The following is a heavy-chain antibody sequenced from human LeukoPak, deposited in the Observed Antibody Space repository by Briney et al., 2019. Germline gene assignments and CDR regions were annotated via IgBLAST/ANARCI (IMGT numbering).Heavy chain of an antibody. D-gene: IGHD5-12*01. CDR2: IIPIFGTA. CDR1: GGTFSSYA. J-gene: IGHJ4*02. CDR3: ARGRRATINSDYFDY. Sequence: ASVKVSCKASGGTFSSYAISWVRQAPGQGLEWMRGIIPIFGTANYAQKFQGRVTITADESTSTAYMELSSLRSEDTAVYYCARGRRATINSDYFDYWGQGTLVTVSS. V-gene: IGHV1-69*13.